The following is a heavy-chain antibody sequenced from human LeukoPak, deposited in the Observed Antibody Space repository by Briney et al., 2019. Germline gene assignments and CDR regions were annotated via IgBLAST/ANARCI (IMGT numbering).Heavy chain of an antibody. D-gene: IGHD2-2*01. CDR2: IHSSGNS. CDR3: ARFNSGCTTTSCYVHY. V-gene: IGHV4-59*11. J-gene: IGHJ4*02. Sequence: PSETLSLTCTVSGGSTSSQYWTWIRQPPGKGLELIGHIHSSGNSYYSPSLKSRATMSLDTSKNQFSLILSSVTAADTAVYYCARFNSGCTTTSCYVHYWGQGTLVTVSS. CDR1: GGSTSSQY.